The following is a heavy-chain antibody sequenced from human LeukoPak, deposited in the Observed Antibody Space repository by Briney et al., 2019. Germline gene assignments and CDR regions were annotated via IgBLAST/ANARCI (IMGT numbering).Heavy chain of an antibody. V-gene: IGHV1-46*01. CDR2: INPSGGST. J-gene: IGHJ5*02. Sequence: ASVKVSCKASGYTFTSYYMHWVRQAPGQGLEWMGIINPSGGSTSYAQKFQGRVTMTRDTSTSTVYMGLSSLRSEDTAVYYCARDNIVVVPAAMGYNWFDPWGQGTLVTVSS. CDR1: GYTFTSYY. D-gene: IGHD2-2*01. CDR3: ARDNIVVVPAAMGYNWFDP.